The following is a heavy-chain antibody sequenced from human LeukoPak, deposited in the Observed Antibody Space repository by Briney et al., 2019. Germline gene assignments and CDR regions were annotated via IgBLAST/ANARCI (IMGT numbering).Heavy chain of an antibody. D-gene: IGHD2-15*01. J-gene: IGHJ5*02. CDR2: ISSSSSYI. Sequence: AGSLRLSWAASGFTFSSYSMNWVRQAQENGLEWVSSISSSSSYIYYADSAKGRFTISRDNAKNSLYLQMNSLSAEDTDVYYCARVVVAATGGFDPWGQGTLVTVSS. CDR1: GFTFSSYS. CDR3: ARVVVAATGGFDP. V-gene: IGHV3-21*01.